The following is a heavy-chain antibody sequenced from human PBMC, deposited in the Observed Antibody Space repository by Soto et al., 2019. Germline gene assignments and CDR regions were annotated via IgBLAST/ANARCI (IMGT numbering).Heavy chain of an antibody. V-gene: IGHV4-34*01. CDR3: VRGRAAPSFYYYYYGMDV. J-gene: IGHJ6*02. CDR1: GGSFSGYY. Sequence: PSETLSLTCAVYGGSFSGYYWSWIRQPPGKGLEWIGEINHSGSTNYNPSLKSRVTISVDTSKNQFSLKLSSVTAAGTAVYYCVRGRAAPSFYYYYYGMDVWGQGTTVTVSS. CDR2: INHSGST. D-gene: IGHD6-13*01.